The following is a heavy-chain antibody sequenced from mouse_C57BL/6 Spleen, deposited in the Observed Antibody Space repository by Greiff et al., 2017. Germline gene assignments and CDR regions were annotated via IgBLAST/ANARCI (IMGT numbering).Heavy chain of an antibody. CDR3: ARGDLDVGYFDV. CDR1: GYTFTSYW. Sequence: QVQLQQPGAELVKPGASVKLSCKASGYTFTSYWMHWVKQRPGQGLEWIGMIHPNSGSTNYNEKFKSKATLTVDKSSSTAYMQLSSLTSEDSAVYDCARGDLDVGYFDVWGTGTTVTVSS. V-gene: IGHV1-64*01. CDR2: IHPNSGST. J-gene: IGHJ1*03. D-gene: IGHD3-3*01.